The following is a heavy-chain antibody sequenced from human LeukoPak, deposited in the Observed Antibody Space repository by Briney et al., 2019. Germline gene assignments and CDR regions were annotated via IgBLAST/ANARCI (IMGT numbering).Heavy chain of an antibody. CDR1: GYSISSGYY. D-gene: IGHD2-2*01. CDR2: IYHGGST. Sequence: SETLSLTCTVSGYSISSGYYWGWIRQPPGKGLEWIGSIYHGGSTYYNPSLKSRVTISVDTSKNQFSLKLSSVTAADTAVYYCARRPLYCSSTSCYLPYYYYYMDVWGKGTTVTVSS. J-gene: IGHJ6*03. V-gene: IGHV4-38-2*02. CDR3: ARRPLYCSSTSCYLPYYYYYMDV.